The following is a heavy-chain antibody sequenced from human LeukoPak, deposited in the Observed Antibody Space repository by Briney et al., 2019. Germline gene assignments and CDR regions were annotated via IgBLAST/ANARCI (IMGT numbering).Heavy chain of an antibody. Sequence: VASVKVSCKASGGTFSSYAISWVRQAPGQGREWMGGIIPIFGTANYAQKFQGRVTITTDESTSTAYMELSSLRYEDTAVYYCALTAAGTYYYYYYMDVWGKGTTVTVSS. V-gene: IGHV1-69*05. CDR1: GGTFSSYA. J-gene: IGHJ6*03. CDR3: ALTAAGTYYYYYYMDV. D-gene: IGHD6-13*01. CDR2: IIPIFGTA.